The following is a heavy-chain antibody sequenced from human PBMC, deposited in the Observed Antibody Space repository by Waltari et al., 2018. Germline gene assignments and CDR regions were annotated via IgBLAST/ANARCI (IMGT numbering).Heavy chain of an antibody. D-gene: IGHD3-9*01. CDR3: ARGYFDWFSLQLAFDY. V-gene: IGHV4-34*01. Sequence: QVQLQQWGAGLLKPSETLSLTCAVYGGFFSGYYWSWIRQPPGKGLEWIGEINHSGSTNYNTTLKSRVTIAVDTSKNQFSLKLSSVTAADTAVYYCARGYFDWFSLQLAFDYWGQGTLVTVSS. CDR1: GGFFSGYY. J-gene: IGHJ4*02. CDR2: INHSGST.